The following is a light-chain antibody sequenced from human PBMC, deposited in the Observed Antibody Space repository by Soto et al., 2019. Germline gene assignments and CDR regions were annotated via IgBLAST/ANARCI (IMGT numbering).Light chain of an antibody. CDR1: SSDVGSYNI. J-gene: IGLJ3*02. CDR2: EGS. Sequence: QSALTQPASVSGSPGQSITISCTGTSSDVGSYNIVSWYQQHPGKAPKVMIYEGSRRPSGVSNRFSGSKSGNTASLTISGLQAEDEADYYCCSYAGSSTLVFGGETNLTVL. CDR3: CSYAGSSTLV. V-gene: IGLV2-23*01.